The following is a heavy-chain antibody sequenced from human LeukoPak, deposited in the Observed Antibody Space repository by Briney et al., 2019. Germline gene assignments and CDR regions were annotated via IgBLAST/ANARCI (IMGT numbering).Heavy chain of an antibody. CDR3: ARESPNNSGSYSLWVKTVGFDP. J-gene: IGHJ5*02. D-gene: IGHD1-26*01. CDR1: GYTFTGYY. V-gene: IGHV1-2*02. CDR2: INPNSGGT. Sequence: GASVKVSCKASGYTFTGYYMHWVRQAPGQGLEWMGWINPNSGGTNYAQKFQGRVTMTRDTSISTAYMELSRLRSDDTAVYYCARESPNNSGSYSLWVKTVGFDPWGQGTLVTVSS.